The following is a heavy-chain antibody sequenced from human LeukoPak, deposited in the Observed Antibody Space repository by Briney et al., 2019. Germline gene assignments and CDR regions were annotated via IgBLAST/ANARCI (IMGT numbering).Heavy chain of an antibody. CDR3: ALSFGGGPPPTYYYYYMDV. CDR2: IIPIFGTA. Sequence: GASVKVSCKASGGTFSSYAISWVRQAPGQGLEWMGGIIPIFGTANYAQKFQGRVTITTDESTSTAYMELSSLRSEDTAVYYCALSFGGGPPPTYYYYYMDVWGKGTTVTVSS. D-gene: IGHD2-15*01. CDR1: GGTFSSYA. V-gene: IGHV1-69*05. J-gene: IGHJ6*03.